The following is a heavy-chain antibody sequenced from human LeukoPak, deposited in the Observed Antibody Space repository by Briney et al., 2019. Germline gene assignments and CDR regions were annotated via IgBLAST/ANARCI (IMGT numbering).Heavy chain of an antibody. CDR1: GYTFTSYY. CDR3: ANSPVDTAMVTSPYYYYYYMDV. Sequence: ASVKVSCKASGYTFTSYYMHWVRQAPGQGLEWMGIINPSGGSTSYAQKFQGRVTMTRDTSTSTVYMELSSLRSEDTAVYYCANSPVDTAMVTSPYYYYYYMDVWGKGTTVTVSS. J-gene: IGHJ6*03. D-gene: IGHD5-18*01. V-gene: IGHV1-46*01. CDR2: INPSGGST.